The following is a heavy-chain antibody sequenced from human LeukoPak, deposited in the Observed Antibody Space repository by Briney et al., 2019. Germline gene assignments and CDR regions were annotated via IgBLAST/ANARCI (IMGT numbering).Heavy chain of an antibody. CDR2: INPNSGGT. J-gene: IGHJ3*02. Sequence: ASVKVSCKASGYTFTGYYMHWVRQAPGQGLEWMGWINPNSGGTNYAQKFQGRVTMTRDTSISTAYMELSRLRSDDTAVYYCAPQTGDHDAFDIWGQGTMVTVSS. CDR1: GYTFTGYY. D-gene: IGHD7-27*01. CDR3: APQTGDHDAFDI. V-gene: IGHV1-2*02.